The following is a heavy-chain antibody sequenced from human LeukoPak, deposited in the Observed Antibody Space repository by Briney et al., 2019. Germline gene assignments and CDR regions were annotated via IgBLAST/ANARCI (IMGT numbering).Heavy chain of an antibody. CDR2: ISSSSSNI. J-gene: IGHJ4*02. CDR1: GFDFSTYY. D-gene: IGHD4-23*01. V-gene: IGHV3-21*01. CDR3: ARHDYGGNSGDY. Sequence: PGGSLRLSCAASGFDFSTYYLNWVRQAPGKGLEWVSSISSSSSNIFYSDLVKGRFTISRDNAKNSLYLHMNSLRAEDTAVYYCARHDYGGNSGDYWGQGTLVTVSS.